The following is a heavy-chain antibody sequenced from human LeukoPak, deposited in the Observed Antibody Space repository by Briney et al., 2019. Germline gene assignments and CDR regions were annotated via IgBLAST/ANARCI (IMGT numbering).Heavy chain of an antibody. V-gene: IGHV1-2*02. J-gene: IGHJ6*03. CDR2: INPNSGGT. CDR3: ARGGYSYGYNYFYYMDV. D-gene: IGHD5-18*01. CDR1: GYSFTGYY. Sequence: GASVKVSCKASGYSFTGYYMHWVRQAPGQGLEWMGWINPNSGGTNYAQKFQGRVTMTRDTSISTAYMELSRLRSDDTAVYYCARGGYSYGYNYFYYMDVWGKGTTVTVSS.